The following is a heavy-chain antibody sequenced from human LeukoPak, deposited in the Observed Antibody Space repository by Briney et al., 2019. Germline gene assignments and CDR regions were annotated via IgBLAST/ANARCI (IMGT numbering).Heavy chain of an antibody. D-gene: IGHD3-22*01. CDR1: GFTVSSNY. J-gene: IGHJ4*02. V-gene: IGHV3-53*01. Sequence: SGGSLRLSCAASGFTVSSNYMSWVRQAPGKGLEWVSVIYSGGSTYYADSVKGRFTISRDNSKNTLYLQMNSLRAEDTAVYYCAREDYYDSSGYYYEDWGQGTPVTVSS. CDR3: AREDYYDSSGYYYED. CDR2: IYSGGST.